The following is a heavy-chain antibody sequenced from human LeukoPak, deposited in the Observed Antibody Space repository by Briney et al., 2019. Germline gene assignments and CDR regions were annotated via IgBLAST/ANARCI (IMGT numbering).Heavy chain of an antibody. D-gene: IGHD2-2*01. V-gene: IGHV3-74*01. CDR3: VSFYETY. J-gene: IGHJ4*02. CDR2: INSDGSWT. Sequence: GGSLRLSCAASGNYWMHWVRQAPGKGLVWVSHINSDGSWTGYADSVKGRFTISKDNAKNTVYLQMNNPRAEDTAVYYCVSFYETYWGRGTLVTVSS. CDR1: GNYW.